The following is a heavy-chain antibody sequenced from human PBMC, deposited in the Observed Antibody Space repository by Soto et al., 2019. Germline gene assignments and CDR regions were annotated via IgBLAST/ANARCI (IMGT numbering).Heavy chain of an antibody. CDR1: GGSISSSSYC. D-gene: IGHD6-19*01. J-gene: IGHJ4*02. CDR2: IYYSGST. V-gene: IGHV4-39*01. Sequence: PSETLSLTCTVSGGSISSSSYCWGWIRQPPGKGLEWIGSIYYSGSTYYNPSLKSRVTISVDTSKNQFSLKLSSVTAADTAVYYCARHAVAVAEVSYWGQGTLVTVSS. CDR3: ARHAVAVAEVSY.